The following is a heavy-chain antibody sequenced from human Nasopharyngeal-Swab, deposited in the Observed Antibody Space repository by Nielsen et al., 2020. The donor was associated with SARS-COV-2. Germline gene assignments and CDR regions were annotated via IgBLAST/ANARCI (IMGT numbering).Heavy chain of an antibody. V-gene: IGHV3-23*01. CDR3: AKGGPPGSIAAVLGYYYGMDV. D-gene: IGHD6-13*01. J-gene: IGHJ6*02. CDR1: GFTFSSYA. CDR2: ISGSGGST. Sequence: GESLKISCAASGFTFSSYAMSWVRQAPGKGLEWVSAISGSGGSTYYADSVKGRFTISRDNSKNTLYLQMNSLRAEDTAVYYCAKGGPPGSIAAVLGYYYGMDVWGQGTTVTVSS.